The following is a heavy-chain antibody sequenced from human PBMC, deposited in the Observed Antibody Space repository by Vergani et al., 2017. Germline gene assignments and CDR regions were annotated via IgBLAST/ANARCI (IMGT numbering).Heavy chain of an antibody. CDR1: GFTFSSFS. D-gene: IGHD3-10*01. CDR3: ARGPMVRGKIHYYYGMDV. Sequence: DVQLVESGGGLVKPGGSLRLSCAASGFTFSSFSMNWVRQAPGRGLEWVSSISSSSSYIYGDSLKGRLTISRDNAKNSLYLQMNSLRDEDTAVYYCARGPMVRGKIHYYYGMDVWGQGTTVTVSS. J-gene: IGHJ6*02. CDR2: ISSSSSYI. V-gene: IGHV3-21*01.